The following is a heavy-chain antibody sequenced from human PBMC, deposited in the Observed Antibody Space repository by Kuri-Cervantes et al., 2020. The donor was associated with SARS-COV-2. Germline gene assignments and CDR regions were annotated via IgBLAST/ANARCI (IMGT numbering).Heavy chain of an antibody. CDR1: GFTFSDYY. J-gene: IGHJ4*02. CDR2: ISGSGGNT. V-gene: IGHV3-23*01. Sequence: GESLKISCGGTGFTFSDYYMSWIRQPPGKGLEWVSAISGSGGNTFYADSVKGRFTISRDNSKNTLYLQMNSLRAEDTAVYYCARSLVVVVAASDYWGQGTLVTVSS. CDR3: ARSLVVVVAASDY. D-gene: IGHD2-15*01.